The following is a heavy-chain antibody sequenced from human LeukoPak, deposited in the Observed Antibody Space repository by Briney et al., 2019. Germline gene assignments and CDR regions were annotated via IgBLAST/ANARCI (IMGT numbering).Heavy chain of an antibody. Sequence: SETLSLTCAVYGGSFRGYYWSWIRQPPGKGLEWIGEINHSGSTNYNPSLQIRVTISVDTSKNQFSLKLSSVAAADTVVYYCARDKRGKGLKTYYYDSSGYWPIDYWGQGTLVTVSS. CDR1: GGSFRGYY. D-gene: IGHD3-22*01. J-gene: IGHJ4*02. CDR2: INHSGST. V-gene: IGHV4-34*01. CDR3: ARDKRGKGLKTYYYDSSGYWPIDY.